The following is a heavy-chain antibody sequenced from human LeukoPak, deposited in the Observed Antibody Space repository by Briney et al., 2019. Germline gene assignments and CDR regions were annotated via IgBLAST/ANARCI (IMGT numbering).Heavy chain of an antibody. V-gene: IGHV3-74*01. D-gene: IGHD3-10*01. Sequence: GGSLRLSCAASGFTLSSYWMHWVRQAPGKGLVWVSRINSDGSSTSYADSVKGRFTISRDNAKNTLYLQMNSLRAEDTAVYYCARDNGLWFGENFDYWGQGTLVTVSS. CDR2: INSDGSST. J-gene: IGHJ4*02. CDR1: GFTLSSYW. CDR3: ARDNGLWFGENFDY.